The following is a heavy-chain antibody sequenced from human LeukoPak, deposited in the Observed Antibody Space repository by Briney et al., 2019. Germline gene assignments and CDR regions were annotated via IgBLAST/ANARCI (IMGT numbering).Heavy chain of an antibody. CDR1: GFTISSYA. J-gene: IGHJ4*02. CDR3: ARGGYSGSQTRTGFDY. CDR2: IGGSGGST. V-gene: IGHV3-23*01. Sequence: GGSLRLSCAASGFTISSYAMSWVRQAPGKGLEWVSAIGGSGGSTYYADSVKGRFTISRDNSKNTLYLQMNSLRAEDTAVYYCARGGYSGSQTRTGFDYWGQGTLVTISS. D-gene: IGHD1-26*01.